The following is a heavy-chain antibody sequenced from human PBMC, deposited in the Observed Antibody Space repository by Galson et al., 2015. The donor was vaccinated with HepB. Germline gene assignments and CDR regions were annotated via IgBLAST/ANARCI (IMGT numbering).Heavy chain of an antibody. CDR1: GGSISSYS. Sequence: SETLSLTCIVSGGSISSYSWSWIRQPPGKGLEWIGYISYSGSTNYNPSLKSRVTISVDTSKNQFSLKLSSVTAADTAVYYCATDVSLNWFDPWGQGTLVTVSS. V-gene: IGHV4-59*01. CDR3: ATDVSLNWFDP. J-gene: IGHJ5*02. CDR2: ISYSGST.